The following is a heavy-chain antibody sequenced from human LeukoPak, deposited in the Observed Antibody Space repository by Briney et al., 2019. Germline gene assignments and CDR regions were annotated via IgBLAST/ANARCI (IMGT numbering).Heavy chain of an antibody. CDR1: GFTFSSYA. CDR3: AKDGTVAGLHYYFCY. CDR2: ISGIGGST. Sequence: GGSLRLSCAASGFTFSSYAMSWVRQAPGKGLEWVSVISGIGGSTYYADSVEGRFTISRDNSKNTLSLQMNSLRAEDTAVYYCAKDGTVAGLHYYFCYWGQGTQVTVSS. J-gene: IGHJ4*02. V-gene: IGHV3-23*01. D-gene: IGHD6-19*01.